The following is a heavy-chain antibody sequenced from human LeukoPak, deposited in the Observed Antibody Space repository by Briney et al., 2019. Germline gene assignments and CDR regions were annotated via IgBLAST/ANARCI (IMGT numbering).Heavy chain of an antibody. V-gene: IGHV6-1*01. D-gene: IGHD3-3*01. CDR2: TYYRSQQWYS. CDR1: GDSVSSNGAA. J-gene: IGHJ4*02. Sequence: SQTLSLTCAISGDSVSSNGAAWDWIRQSPSRGLEWLGRTYYRSQQWYSDYAPSVKGRITINADTSQNQFSLHLNSVTPEDTTVYYCGRETDFGVVTNWGQGTLVTVSS. CDR3: GRETDFGVVTN.